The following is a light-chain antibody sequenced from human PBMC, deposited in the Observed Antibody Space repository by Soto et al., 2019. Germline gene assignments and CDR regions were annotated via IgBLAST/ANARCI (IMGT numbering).Light chain of an antibody. J-gene: IGKJ1*01. Sequence: TMTEKEGDGVTITCRASQSISSWLAWYQQKPGKAPKLLIYKASSLESGVPSRFSGSGAGTEFTLTTSILQPDDFPTYYCQQYNIYSWACGQGAKVDVK. CDR1: QSISSW. V-gene: IGKV1-5*03. CDR3: QQYNIYSWA. CDR2: KAS.